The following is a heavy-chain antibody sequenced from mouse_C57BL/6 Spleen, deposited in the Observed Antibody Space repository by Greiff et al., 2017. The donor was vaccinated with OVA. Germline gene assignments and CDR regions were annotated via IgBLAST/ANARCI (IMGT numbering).Heavy chain of an antibody. V-gene: IGHV7-3*01. CDR3: ARSPNYYGSGYGFAY. CDR1: GFTFTDYY. Sequence: EVMLVESGGGLVQPGGSLSLSCAASGFTFTDYYMSWVRQPPGKALEWLGFIRNKANGYTTEYSASVKGRFTISRDNSQSILYLQMNALRAEDSATYYCARSPNYYGSGYGFAYWGQGTLVTVSA. D-gene: IGHD1-1*01. CDR2: IRNKANGYTT. J-gene: IGHJ3*01.